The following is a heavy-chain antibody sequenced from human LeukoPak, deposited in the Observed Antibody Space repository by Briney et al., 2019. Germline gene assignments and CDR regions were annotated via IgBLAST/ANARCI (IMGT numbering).Heavy chain of an antibody. Sequence: SETLSLTCTVSGDSISTSNSYWGWIRQPPGKGLEWIGSIYYSGSTYYNPSLKSRVTISVDTSKNQFSLKLSSVTAADTAVYYCARAILVATTFDYWGQGTLVTVSS. D-gene: IGHD5-12*01. CDR2: IYYSGST. CDR3: ARAILVATTFDY. V-gene: IGHV4-39*01. CDR1: GDSISTSNSY. J-gene: IGHJ4*02.